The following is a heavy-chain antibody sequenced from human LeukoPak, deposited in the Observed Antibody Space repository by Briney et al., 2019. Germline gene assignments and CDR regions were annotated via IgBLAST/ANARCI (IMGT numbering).Heavy chain of an antibody. CDR1: GGSISSYQ. J-gene: IGHJ4*02. CDR2: ISYSGFT. V-gene: IGHV4-59*08. D-gene: IGHD2/OR15-2a*01. Sequence: KTSETLSLTCTVSGGSISSYQWSWIRQPPGKGLEWIGYISYSGFTNYNLSLKSRVTISLDTSKNQFSLKLTSVTAADTAVYYCAGHHPRNTVDFWGQGTLVTVSS. CDR3: AGHHPRNTVDF.